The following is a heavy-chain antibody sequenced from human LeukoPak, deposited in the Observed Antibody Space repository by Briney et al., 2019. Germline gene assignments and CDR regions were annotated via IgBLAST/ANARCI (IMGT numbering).Heavy chain of an antibody. D-gene: IGHD1-7*01. V-gene: IGHV1-69*13. CDR1: GGTFSSYA. CDR3: ARERYNWNSNHFFDY. J-gene: IGHJ4*02. CDR2: IIPIFGTA. Sequence: SVKVSCKASGGTFSSYATSWVRQAPGQGLEWMGGIIPIFGTANYAQKFQGRVTITADESTSTAYMELSSLRSEDTAVYYCARERYNWNSNHFFDYWGQGTLVTVSS.